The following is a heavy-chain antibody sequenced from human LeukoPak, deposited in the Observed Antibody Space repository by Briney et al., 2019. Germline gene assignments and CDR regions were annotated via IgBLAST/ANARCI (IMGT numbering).Heavy chain of an antibody. Sequence: PGGSLRLSCAASGFTFSSYSMNWVRQTPGKGLEWVSSFSSSGSYIYYADSVKGRFTISRDNSRTTLYLLMNSLRAEDTAVYYCAKDAAANVDYPYYFDYWGQGALVTVSS. CDR1: GFTFSSYS. CDR3: AKDAAANVDYPYYFDY. V-gene: IGHV3-21*04. J-gene: IGHJ4*02. CDR2: FSSSGSYI. D-gene: IGHD4-11*01.